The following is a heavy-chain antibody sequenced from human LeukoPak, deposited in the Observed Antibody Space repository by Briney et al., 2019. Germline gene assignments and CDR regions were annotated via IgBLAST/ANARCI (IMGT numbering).Heavy chain of an antibody. CDR2: ISGSGGST. CDR3: AKPPYYDFWSGYSPNDAFDI. V-gene: IGHV3-23*01. Sequence: GGSLRLSCAASGFTFSNAWMSWVRQAPGKGLEWVSAISGSGGSTYYAGSVKGRFTISRDNSKNTLYLQMNSLRAEDTAVYYCAKPPYYDFWSGYSPNDAFDIWGQGTMITVSS. D-gene: IGHD3-3*01. J-gene: IGHJ3*02. CDR1: GFTFSNAW.